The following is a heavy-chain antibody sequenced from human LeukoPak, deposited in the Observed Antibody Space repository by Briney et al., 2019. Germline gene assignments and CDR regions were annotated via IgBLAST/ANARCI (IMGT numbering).Heavy chain of an antibody. J-gene: IGHJ6*03. CDR2: IIPMFGTG. CDR3: ARTMVRGSATVYYYYYMDV. D-gene: IGHD3-10*01. Sequence: GASVKVSCKASGGTFSTYTITLVRQAPGQGLEWMGGIIPMFGTGNYAQKFQGRITITTDESSSTAYMELSSLGSEDTAVYYCARTMVRGSATVYYYYYMDVWGKGTTVTVSS. CDR1: GGTFSTYT. V-gene: IGHV1-69*05.